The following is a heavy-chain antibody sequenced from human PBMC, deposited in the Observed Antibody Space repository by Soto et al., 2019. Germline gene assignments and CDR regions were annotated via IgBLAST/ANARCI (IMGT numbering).Heavy chain of an antibody. CDR1: GYTLTTYT. CDR2: ISLDSGNT. CDR3: ARGPVAGSDF. J-gene: IGHJ4*02. D-gene: IGHD6-19*01. Sequence: GASVKVSCKASGYTLTTYTMHWVRQAPGQRLEWMGWISLDSGNTKYSQKFQDRVTLTTDTSTKTAYMDLRNLKSDDTAVYWCARGPVAGSDFWGQGTLVTVSS. V-gene: IGHV1-3*01.